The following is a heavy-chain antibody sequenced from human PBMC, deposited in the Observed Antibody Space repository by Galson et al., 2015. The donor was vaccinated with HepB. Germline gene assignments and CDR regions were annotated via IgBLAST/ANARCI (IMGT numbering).Heavy chain of an antibody. CDR1: GFPFSSYG. CDR2: ISYDGSNK. J-gene: IGHJ3*02. Sequence: SLRLSCAASGFPFSSYGMHWVRQAPGKGLEWVAVISYDGSNKYYADSVKGRFTISRDNSKNTLYLQMNSLRAEDTAVYYCAKVVVITHDAFDIWGQGTMVTVSS. D-gene: IGHD3-22*01. CDR3: AKVVVITHDAFDI. V-gene: IGHV3-30*18.